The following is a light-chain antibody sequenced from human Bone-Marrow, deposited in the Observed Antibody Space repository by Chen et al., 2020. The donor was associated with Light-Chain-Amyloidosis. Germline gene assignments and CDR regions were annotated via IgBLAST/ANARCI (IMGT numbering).Light chain of an antibody. J-gene: IGLJ3*02. CDR3: QVWDRGSDRPV. Sequence: SYVLTQPSSVSVAPGQTATIACGGNKLGSTSVHWYQQTPGQAPLLVVYDDSDRPSGIPERLSGSNSGNTATLTISRVEAGDEADYYCQVWDRGSDRPVFGGGTKLTVL. V-gene: IGLV3-21*02. CDR2: DDS. CDR1: KLGSTS.